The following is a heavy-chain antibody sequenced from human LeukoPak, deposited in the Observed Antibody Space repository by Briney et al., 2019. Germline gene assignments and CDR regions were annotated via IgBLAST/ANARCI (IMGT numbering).Heavy chain of an antibody. Sequence: ASVKVSCKASGYTFTGYYMHWVRQAPGQGLEWMGWIDPNSGGTNYAQKFQGRVTMTRDTAISTAYMELSRLRSDDTAVYYCARLVLLLSNDIDCWGQGTLVTVSS. J-gene: IGHJ4*02. D-gene: IGHD2-21*01. CDR2: IDPNSGGT. CDR1: GYTFTGYY. V-gene: IGHV1-2*02. CDR3: ARLVLLLSNDIDC.